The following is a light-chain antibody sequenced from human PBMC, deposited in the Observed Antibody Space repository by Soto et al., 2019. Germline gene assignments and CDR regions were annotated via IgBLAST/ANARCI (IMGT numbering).Light chain of an antibody. CDR2: GAS. V-gene: IGKV3-15*01. CDR1: QSVNSN. Sequence: EIVMTQSPATLSVSPGERATLSCRASQSVNSNLAWYQQKPGQAPRLLIYGASTRATGVPARFSGSGSGTDFILTVSSLQSEDFAFYFCQQYNNWPTFGQGTKVEIK. J-gene: IGKJ1*01. CDR3: QQYNNWPT.